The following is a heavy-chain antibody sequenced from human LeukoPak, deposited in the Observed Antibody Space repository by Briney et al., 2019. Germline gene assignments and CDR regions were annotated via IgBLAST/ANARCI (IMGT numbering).Heavy chain of an antibody. CDR1: GGSISSYY. D-gene: IGHD4-23*01. Sequence: PPETLSLTCTVSGGSISSYYWSWIRQPPGKGLEWIGYIYYSGSTNYNPSLKSRVTISVDTSKNQFSLKLSSVTAADTAVYYCARVAGTTVVTLAFDIWGQGTMVTVSS. J-gene: IGHJ3*02. CDR2: IYYSGST. V-gene: IGHV4-59*01. CDR3: ARVAGTTVVTLAFDI.